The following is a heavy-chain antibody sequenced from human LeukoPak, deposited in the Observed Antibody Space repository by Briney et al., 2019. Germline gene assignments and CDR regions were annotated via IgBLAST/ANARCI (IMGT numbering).Heavy chain of an antibody. CDR2: INHSGST. Sequence: SETLSLTCAVYGGSFSGYYWSWIRQPPGKGLEWIGEINHSGSTNYNPSLKSRVTISVNTSKNQFSLKLSSVTAADTAVYYCARDSGDGYAFDIWGQGTMVTVSS. CDR1: GGSFSGYY. V-gene: IGHV4-34*01. D-gene: IGHD7-27*01. CDR3: ARDSGDGYAFDI. J-gene: IGHJ3*02.